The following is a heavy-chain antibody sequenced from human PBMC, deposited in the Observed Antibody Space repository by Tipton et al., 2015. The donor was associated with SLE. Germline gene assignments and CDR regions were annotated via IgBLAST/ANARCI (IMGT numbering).Heavy chain of an antibody. V-gene: IGHV4-59*02. D-gene: IGHD2-15*01. J-gene: IGHJ4*02. CDR2: IHYNRDT. CDR3: ARGSVVADDY. CDR1: GASVSSHY. Sequence: TLSLTCTVSGASVSSHYWGWIRQTPGKGLEWIGYIHYNRDTNYHPSLKSRVTISVDTSKNQLSLKLTSVTAADTAVYYCARGSVVADDYWGQGTLVTVSS.